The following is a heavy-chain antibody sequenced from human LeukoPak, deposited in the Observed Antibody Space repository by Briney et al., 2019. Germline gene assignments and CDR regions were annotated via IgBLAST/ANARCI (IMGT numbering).Heavy chain of an antibody. CDR2: IWYDGSNK. D-gene: IGHD3-10*01. Sequence: GGSLRLSCAASGFTFSSYGMHWVRQAPGKGLEWVAVIWYDGSNKYYADSVKGRFTISRDNSKNTLYLQMNSLRAEDTAVYYCARVSRRSITMVRGAHGIAYYGMDVWGKGTTVTVSS. V-gene: IGHV3-33*01. CDR1: GFTFSSYG. CDR3: ARVSRRSITMVRGAHGIAYYGMDV. J-gene: IGHJ6*04.